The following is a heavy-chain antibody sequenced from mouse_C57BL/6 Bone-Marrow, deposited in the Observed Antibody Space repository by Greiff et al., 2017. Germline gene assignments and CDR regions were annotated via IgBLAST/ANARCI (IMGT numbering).Heavy chain of an antibody. J-gene: IGHJ3*01. CDR1: GYTFTDYY. Sequence: EVQLQQSGPELVKPGASVKISCKASGYTFTDYYVNWVKQSHGKSLEWIGDINPNNGGTSYNQKFKGKATLTVDKSSSTAYMELRSLTSEDSAVYYCARDDYYGSIPFAYWGQGTLVTVSA. V-gene: IGHV1-26*01. CDR2: INPNNGGT. CDR3: ARDDYYGSIPFAY. D-gene: IGHD1-1*01.